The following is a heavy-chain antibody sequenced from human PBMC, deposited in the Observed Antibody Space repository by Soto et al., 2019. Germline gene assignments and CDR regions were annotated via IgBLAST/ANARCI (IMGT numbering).Heavy chain of an antibody. J-gene: IGHJ1*01. CDR1: GYSFTSLD. CDR3: ARSVSAGVAY. Sequence: VSVKVSCKASGYSFTSLDINWVRQTAGQGLEWMGWMQPSTGRTGYAQKFQGRVTMTRDTSINTAYMELTTLTSDDTAFYYCARSVSAGVAYCGQGTLVTSSS. CDR2: MQPSTGRT. D-gene: IGHD3-3*01. V-gene: IGHV1-8*01.